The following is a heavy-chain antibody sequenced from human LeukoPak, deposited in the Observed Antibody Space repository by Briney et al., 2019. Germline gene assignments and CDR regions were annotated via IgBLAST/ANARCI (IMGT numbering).Heavy chain of an antibody. CDR3: ARTKCGGDCQYEYYFDY. D-gene: IGHD2-21*02. CDR2: IYTSGST. J-gene: IGHJ4*02. Sequence: SETLSLTCTVSGGSISSYYWSWIRQPAGKGLEWIGRIYTSGSTNYNPSLKSRVTMSVDTSKNQFSLKLSSVTAADTAVYYCARTKCGGDCQYEYYFDYWGQGTLVTVSS. CDR1: GGSISSYY. V-gene: IGHV4-4*07.